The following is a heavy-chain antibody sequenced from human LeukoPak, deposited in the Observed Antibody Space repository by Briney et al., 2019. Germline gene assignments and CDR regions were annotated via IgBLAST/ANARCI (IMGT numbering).Heavy chain of an antibody. V-gene: IGHV3-7*03. CDR3: ARDPRGAGRYNWFDP. Sequence: GGSLRLSCAAYGFTFSNYWMAWVRQAPAKGLRWVANIKQDGSEKYYVDSVKGRFTISRDNAKNSLFLEMNSLRAEDTAVYYSARDPRGAGRYNWFDPWGQGTLVTVSS. J-gene: IGHJ5*02. CDR2: IKQDGSEK. D-gene: IGHD5-12*01. CDR1: GFTFSNYW.